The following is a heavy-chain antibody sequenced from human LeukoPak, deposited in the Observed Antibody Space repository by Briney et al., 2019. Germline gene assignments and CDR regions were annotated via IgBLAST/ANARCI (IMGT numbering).Heavy chain of an antibody. CDR2: IYYSGST. V-gene: IGHV4-39*07. D-gene: IGHD3/OR15-3a*01. J-gene: IGHJ4*02. Sequence: GSLRLSCAASGFTFSSYAMSWVRQPPGKGLEWIGSIYYSGSTYYNPSLKSRVTISVDTSKNQFSLKLSSVTAADTAVYYCARDRDWYGFDYWGQGTLVTVSS. CDR1: GFTFSSYA. CDR3: ARDRDWYGFDY.